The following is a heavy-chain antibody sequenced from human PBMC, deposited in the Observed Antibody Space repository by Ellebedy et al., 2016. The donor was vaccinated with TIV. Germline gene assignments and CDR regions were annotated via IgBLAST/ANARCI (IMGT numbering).Heavy chain of an antibody. CDR1: GFTFNSYA. V-gene: IGHV3-30*04. CDR3: AKGAAMDL. J-gene: IGHJ6*02. Sequence: PGGSLRLSCAASGFTFNSYAMHWVRQGPGKGLEWVAVASHEEYIKWYEDSVKGRFTISRDNFKNAVFLQMNNLRPEDTGLYYCAKGAAMDLWGQGTTVTVSS. CDR2: ASHEEYIK.